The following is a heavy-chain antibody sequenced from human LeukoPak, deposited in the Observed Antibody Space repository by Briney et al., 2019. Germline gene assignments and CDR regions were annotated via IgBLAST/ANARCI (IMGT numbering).Heavy chain of an antibody. J-gene: IGHJ6*04. CDR1: GGSISSGGYY. D-gene: IGHD5-18*01. CDR2: IYYSGST. CDR3: ASGSVDTAMAPYYYYYGMDV. V-gene: IGHV4-31*03. Sequence: SQTLSLTCTVSGGSISSGGYYWSWIRQYPGKGLEWIGYIYYSGSTYYNPSLKSRVTISVDTSKNQFSLKLSSVTAADTAVYYCASGSVDTAMAPYYYYYGMDVWGKGTTVTVSS.